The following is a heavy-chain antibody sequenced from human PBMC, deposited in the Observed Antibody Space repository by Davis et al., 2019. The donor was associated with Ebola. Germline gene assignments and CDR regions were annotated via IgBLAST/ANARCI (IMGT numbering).Heavy chain of an antibody. CDR2: TYYRSKWYN. J-gene: IGHJ6*02. D-gene: IGHD6-13*01. CDR3: AAAVGHYYYDGMDV. Sequence: SETLSPTCAISGDSASSISAAWNWTRHSPSKGLEWLGRTYYRSKWYNDYAVSVKSRITINPDTSKNQFSLQLNSVTPEDTAVDYFAAAVGHYYYDGMDVWGQGTTVTVSS. CDR1: GDSASSISAA. V-gene: IGHV6-1*01.